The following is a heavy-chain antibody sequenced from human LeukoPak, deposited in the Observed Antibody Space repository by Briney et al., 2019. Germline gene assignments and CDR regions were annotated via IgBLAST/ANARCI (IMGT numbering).Heavy chain of an antibody. D-gene: IGHD3-3*02. Sequence: GGSLRLSCAASGFTFNSYSMNWVRQAPGKGLEWISYISSTSTTIYYADSVKGRFTISRDNVKNSLYVQMNNLRAEDTAVYYCARDHFGNFQLWGQGTLVTVSS. CDR1: GFTFNSYS. CDR2: ISSTSTTI. V-gene: IGHV3-48*01. CDR3: ARDHFGNFQL. J-gene: IGHJ1*01.